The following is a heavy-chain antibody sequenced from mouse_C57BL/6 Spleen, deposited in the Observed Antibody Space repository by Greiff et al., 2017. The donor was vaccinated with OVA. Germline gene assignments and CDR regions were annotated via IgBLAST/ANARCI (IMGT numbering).Heavy chain of an antibody. CDR1: GFTFSDYG. Sequence: EVQGVESGGGLVQPGGSLKLSCAASGFTFSDYGMAWVRQAPRKGPEWVAFISNLAYSIYYADTVTGRFTISRENAKNTLYLEMSSLRSEDTAMYHCARRDGYYWYFDVWGTGTTVTVSS. CDR2: ISNLAYSI. D-gene: IGHD2-3*01. CDR3: ARRDGYYWYFDV. J-gene: IGHJ1*03. V-gene: IGHV5-15*01.